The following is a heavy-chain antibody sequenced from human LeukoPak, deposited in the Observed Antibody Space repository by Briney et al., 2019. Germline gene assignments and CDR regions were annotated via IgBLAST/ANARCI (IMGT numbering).Heavy chain of an antibody. CDR2: IYSGGST. CDR1: GFTVSSNY. J-gene: IGHJ4*02. V-gene: IGHV3-66*01. Sequence: GGSLRLSCAASGFTVSSNYMSWVRQAPWKGLEWVSVIYSGGSTYYADSVKGRFTISRDNSKNTLYLQMNSLRAEDTAVYYCARVLPKGHFDYWGQGTLVTVSS. CDR3: ARVLPKGHFDY.